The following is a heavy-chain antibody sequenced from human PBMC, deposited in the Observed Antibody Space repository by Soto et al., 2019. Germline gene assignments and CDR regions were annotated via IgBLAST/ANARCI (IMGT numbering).Heavy chain of an antibody. J-gene: IGHJ4*02. CDR1: GFTFSSYG. Sequence: QVQLVESGGGVVQPGRSLRLSCAASGFTFSSYGMHWVRQAPGKGLVWVAVISYDGSNKYYADSVKGRFTITRDNSKNTLYLQMNSLRAEATAVYYGAKGEDGDYGTPPFDYWGQGTLVTVFS. V-gene: IGHV3-30*18. CDR2: ISYDGSNK. D-gene: IGHD4-17*01. CDR3: AKGEDGDYGTPPFDY.